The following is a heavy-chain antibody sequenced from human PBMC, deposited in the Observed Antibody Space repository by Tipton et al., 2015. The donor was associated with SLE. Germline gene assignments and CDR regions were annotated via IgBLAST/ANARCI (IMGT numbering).Heavy chain of an antibody. CDR1: GGSISSSNW. V-gene: IGHV4-4*02. Sequence: TLSLTCAVSGGSISSSNWWSWVRQPPGKGLEWIGEIYHSGSTNYNPSLKSRVTISVDTSKNQFSLKASDTAMYYCATGARQNYDFWRGFDAFDIWGQGTKVTVSS. CDR3: ATGARQNYDFWRGFDAFDI. D-gene: IGHD3-3*01. CDR2: IYHSGST. J-gene: IGHJ3*02.